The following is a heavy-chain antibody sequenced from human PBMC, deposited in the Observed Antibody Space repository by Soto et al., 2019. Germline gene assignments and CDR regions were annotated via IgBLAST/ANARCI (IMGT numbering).Heavy chain of an antibody. D-gene: IGHD3-22*01. CDR3: ARLNYYDSTGAIDY. V-gene: IGHV4-59*11. CDR2: IYYSGAT. J-gene: IGHJ4*02. CDR1: CGSITSHY. Sequence: PSETLSLTCTVSCGSITSHYWSWIRQPPEKGLEWIGYIYYSGATNYNPSLKSRVTLSVDTSKKQFSLRLSSVTAADTAVYYCARLNYYDSTGAIDYWGQGTLVTVSS.